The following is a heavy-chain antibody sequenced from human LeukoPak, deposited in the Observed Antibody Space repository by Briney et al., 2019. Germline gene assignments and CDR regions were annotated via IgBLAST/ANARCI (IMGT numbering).Heavy chain of an antibody. CDR2: ISGSGGST. V-gene: IGHV3-23*01. CDR3: AEDPPGSSGTDDAFDI. CDR1: GFTFSSYA. J-gene: IGHJ3*02. D-gene: IGHD3-10*01. Sequence: GGSLRLSCAASGFTFSSYAMSWVRQAPGKGLEWVSAISGSGGSTYYADSVKGRFTISRDNSKNTLYLQMNSLRAEDTAVYYCAEDPPGSSGTDDAFDIWGQGTMVTVSS.